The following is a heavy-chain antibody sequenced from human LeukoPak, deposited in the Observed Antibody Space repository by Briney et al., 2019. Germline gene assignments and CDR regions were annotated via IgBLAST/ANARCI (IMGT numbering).Heavy chain of an antibody. CDR1: GFTFSSYW. J-gene: IGHJ3*02. CDR2: IKQDGSEK. CDR3: ARYSTRAFDI. Sequence: PGGSLRLSCAASGFTFSSYWMSWVRQAPGKGLQWVANIKQDGSEKYYVDSVKGRFTIFRDNAKNSLYLQMNNLRAEDTAVYYCARYSTRAFDIWGQGTMVTVSS. D-gene: IGHD6-13*01. V-gene: IGHV3-7*01.